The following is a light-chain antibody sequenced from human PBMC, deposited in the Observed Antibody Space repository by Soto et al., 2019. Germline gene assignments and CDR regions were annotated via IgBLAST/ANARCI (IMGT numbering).Light chain of an antibody. CDR1: QSLSSTY. CDR2: GAS. V-gene: IGKV3-20*01. CDR3: QQYGSSPVT. Sequence: EIVLTQSPGTLSLSPGDRATLSCRASQSLSSTYLAWYQQKAGQAPRLLIYGASTRATGIPDRFSGSGSGTDFTLTISRLETEDFAVYYCQQYGSSPVTFGPGTKVDIK. J-gene: IGKJ3*01.